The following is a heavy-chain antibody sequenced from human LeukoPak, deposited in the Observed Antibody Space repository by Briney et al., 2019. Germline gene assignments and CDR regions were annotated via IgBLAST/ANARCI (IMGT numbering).Heavy chain of an antibody. CDR3: AKDLTPALITSGEMDDY. D-gene: IGHD5-24*01. J-gene: IGHJ4*02. V-gene: IGHV3-30*18. CDR1: GFTFSSYG. Sequence: GRSLRLSCAASGFTFSSYGMHWVRQAPGKGLEWVAVISYDGSTKYYADSVKGRFTISRDNSKNTLYLQMNSLRAEDTAVYYCAKDLTPALITSGEMDDYWGQGTLVTVSS. CDR2: ISYDGSTK.